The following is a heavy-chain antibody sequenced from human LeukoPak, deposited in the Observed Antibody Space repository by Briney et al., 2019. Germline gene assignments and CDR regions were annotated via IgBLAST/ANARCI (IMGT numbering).Heavy chain of an antibody. V-gene: IGHV3-53*01. Sequence: GGSLRLSCAASGFTVSSNYMSWVRQAPGKGLEWVSIIYSGGSTFYADSVKGRFTISRDNSKNTLYLQMNSLRAEDTAVYYCARGGSYLSAFDTWGQGTMVTVSS. CDR2: IYSGGST. CDR3: ARGGSYLSAFDT. J-gene: IGHJ3*02. D-gene: IGHD1-26*01. CDR1: GFTVSSNY.